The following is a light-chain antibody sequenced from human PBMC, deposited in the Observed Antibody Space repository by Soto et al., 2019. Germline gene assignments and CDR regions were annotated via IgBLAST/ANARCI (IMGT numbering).Light chain of an antibody. J-gene: IGLJ1*01. CDR1: TGPVTSGHW. V-gene: IGLV7-46*01. CDR3: CSHASGSTYV. CDR2: DTS. Sequence: QSVVTQEPSLTVSPGGTVTLTCDSSTGPVTSGHWPYWFQQKPGQAPRTLIYDTSKKHSWTPARFSGSLLGGKAALTLSGAQPEDEADYYCCSHASGSTYVFGTGTKLTVL.